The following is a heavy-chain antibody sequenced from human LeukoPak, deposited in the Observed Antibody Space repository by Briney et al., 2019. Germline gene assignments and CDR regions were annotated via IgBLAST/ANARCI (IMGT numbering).Heavy chain of an antibody. CDR3: ARDALAAGYRLEWYYFDY. D-gene: IGHD2-2*01. V-gene: IGHV3-11*06. CDR1: GFTFSDYY. CDR2: ISSSSSYT. Sequence: GGSLRLSCAASGFTFSDYYMSWIRQAPGKGLEWVSYISSSSSYTNYADSVKGRFTISRDNAKNSLYLQMNSLRAEDTAVYYCARDALAAGYRLEWYYFDYGGQGTLVTVS. J-gene: IGHJ4*02.